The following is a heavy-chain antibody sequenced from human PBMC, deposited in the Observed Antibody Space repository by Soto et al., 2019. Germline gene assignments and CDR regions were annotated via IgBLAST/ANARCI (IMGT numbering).Heavy chain of an antibody. CDR2: INAGNGNT. J-gene: IGHJ5*02. V-gene: IGHV1-3*01. CDR1: GYTFTSSA. D-gene: IGHD3-22*01. CDR3: ARDSPDYYDSSGYPANWFDP. Sequence: SCKASGYTFTSSAMHWVRQAPGQRLEWMGWINAGNGNTKYSQKFQGRVTITRDTSASTAYMELSSLRSEDTAVYYCARDSPDYYDSSGYPANWFDPWGQGTLVTVS.